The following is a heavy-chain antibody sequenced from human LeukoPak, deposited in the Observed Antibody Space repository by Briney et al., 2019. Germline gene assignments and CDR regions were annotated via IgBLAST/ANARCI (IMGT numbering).Heavy chain of an antibody. J-gene: IGHJ4*02. CDR1: GGSISSGSYY. Sequence: PSETLSLTCTVSGGSISSGSYYWSWIRQPAGKGLEWIGRIYTSGSTNYNPSLKSRVTTSVDTSKNQFSLKLSSVTAADTAVYYCARDPGYSSSWYYFDYWGQGTLVTVSS. D-gene: IGHD6-13*01. V-gene: IGHV4-61*02. CDR3: ARDPGYSSSWYYFDY. CDR2: IYTSGST.